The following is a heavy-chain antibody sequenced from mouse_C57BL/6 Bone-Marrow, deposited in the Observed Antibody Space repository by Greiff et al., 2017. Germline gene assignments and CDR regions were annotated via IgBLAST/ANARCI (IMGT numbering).Heavy chain of an antibody. V-gene: IGHV1-61*01. J-gene: IGHJ2*01. Sequence: VQLQQPGAELVRPGSSVKLSCKASGYTFTSYWMDWVKQRPGQGLEWIGNIYPSDSETHYNQKFKDKATLTVDKSSSTAYMQLSSLTSEDSAVYYCARGDEGGNYWGQGTTLTVSS. CDR3: ARGDEGGNY. CDR1: GYTFTSYW. CDR2: IYPSDSET.